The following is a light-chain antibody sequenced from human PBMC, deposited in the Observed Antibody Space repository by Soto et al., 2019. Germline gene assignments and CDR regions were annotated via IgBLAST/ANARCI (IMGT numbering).Light chain of an antibody. Sequence: QSVLTQPPSASGSPGQSVTISCTGTSSDVGGYNYVSWYQQHPAKAPKLMIYEVSKRPSGVPDRFSGSESGNTASLTVSGLQAEDEADYYCSSYAGSNNYVFGTGTKVTVL. CDR2: EVS. J-gene: IGLJ1*01. CDR1: SSDVGGYNY. CDR3: SSYAGSNNYV. V-gene: IGLV2-8*01.